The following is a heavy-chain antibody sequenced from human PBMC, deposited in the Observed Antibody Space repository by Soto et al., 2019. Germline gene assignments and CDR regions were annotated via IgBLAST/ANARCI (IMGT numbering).Heavy chain of an antibody. J-gene: IGHJ6*02. CDR2: INPSSSAT. D-gene: IGHD2-2*01. Sequence: QVYLVQSGAEVRKPGASVRLSCKASGYTITSYYMHWVRQAPGQGLEWMGIINPSSSATRYSQKFQGRVTMTRDVSKSTVYMEMSGLRSEDTAVYYCARGYCSSGNYYRLYYYDMDVWCQGTTVTVSS. CDR3: ARGYCSSGNYYRLYYYDMDV. CDR1: GYTITSYY. V-gene: IGHV1-46*01.